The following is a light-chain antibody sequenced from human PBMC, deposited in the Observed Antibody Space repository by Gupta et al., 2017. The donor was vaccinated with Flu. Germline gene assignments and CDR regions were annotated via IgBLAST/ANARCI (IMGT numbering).Light chain of an antibody. CDR3: AAWDDSLNGVV. CDR2: SNN. Sequence: QSVLNQPPSASGTPGQRGTITCSGSSSNIGSNTVNWYHQVPGAAPKLLIHSNNQRPSGVPDRFSGSKSGTSASLAISGLQSEDEADYYCAAWDDSLNGVVIGGGTKLTVL. CDR1: SSNIGSNT. V-gene: IGLV1-44*01. J-gene: IGLJ2*01.